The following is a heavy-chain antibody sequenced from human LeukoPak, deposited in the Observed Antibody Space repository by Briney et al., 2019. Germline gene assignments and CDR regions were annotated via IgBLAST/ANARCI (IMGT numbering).Heavy chain of an antibody. CDR3: ARRTFGELSLDY. CDR2: IKPSDSYT. J-gene: IGHJ4*02. V-gene: IGHV5-10-1*01. CDR1: GYSFTSYW. D-gene: IGHD3-10*01. Sequence: GESLKISCKGSGYSFTSYWISCVRQMPGKGLEWMGSIKPSDSYTNYSPSFQGHVPISADKSNSTAYLQWSSLKASDTAMYYCARRTFGELSLDYWGQGTLVTVSS.